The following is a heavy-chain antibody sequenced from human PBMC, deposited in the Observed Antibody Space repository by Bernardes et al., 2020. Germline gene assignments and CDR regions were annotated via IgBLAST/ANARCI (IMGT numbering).Heavy chain of an antibody. V-gene: IGHV1-2*02. D-gene: IGHD3-22*01. J-gene: IGHJ4*02. Sequence: ASVKVSCKASGYTFTGYYMHWVRQAPGQGLEWMGWINPNSGGTNYGQKFQGRVTMTRDTSISTAYMELSRLRSDDTAVYYCARRGRSGYYSGPHFDYWGQGTLVTVSS. CDR1: GYTFTGYY. CDR2: INPNSGGT. CDR3: ARRGRSGYYSGPHFDY.